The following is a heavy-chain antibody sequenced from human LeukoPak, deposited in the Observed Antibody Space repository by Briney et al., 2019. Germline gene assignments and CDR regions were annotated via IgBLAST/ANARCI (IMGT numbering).Heavy chain of an antibody. CDR2: IYYSGST. J-gene: IGHJ4*02. CDR3: ARAIDFDWSIDF. V-gene: IGHV4-39*07. D-gene: IGHD3-9*01. Sequence: SETLSLTCTVSGGSISSSSYYWGWIRQPPGKGLEWIGSIYYSGSTYYNPSLKSRVTISVDRSKNHFSLKLRSVTAADTAVYYCARAIDFDWSIDFWGQGTLVAVST. CDR1: GGSISSSSYY.